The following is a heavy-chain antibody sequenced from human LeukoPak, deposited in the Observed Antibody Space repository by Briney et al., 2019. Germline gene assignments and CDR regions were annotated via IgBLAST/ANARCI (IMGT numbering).Heavy chain of an antibody. V-gene: IGHV3-21*01. CDR2: ISSSSSYI. D-gene: IGHD2-15*01. CDR1: GFTFSGYS. J-gene: IGHJ5*01. Sequence: PGGSLRLSCAASGFTFSGYSMNWVRQAPGKGLEWVSSISSSSSYIYYADSLKGRFTISRDNAKKSVYLQMNSLRAEDTAVYYCARGALDAATPFDSWGQGTLVTVSS. CDR3: ARGALDAATPFDS.